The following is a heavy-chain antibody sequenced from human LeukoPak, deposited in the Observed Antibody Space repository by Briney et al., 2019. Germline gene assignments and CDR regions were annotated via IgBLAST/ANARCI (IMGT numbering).Heavy chain of an antibody. J-gene: IGHJ4*02. D-gene: IGHD6-19*01. CDR2: INPSGGST. CDR3: ARVRSSGWYDY. Sequence: ASVKVSCKASGYTFTSYYMHWVRQAPGQGLEWMGIINPSGGSTSYAQKFQGRVTITRDTSASTAYMELSSLRSEDMAVYYCARVRSSGWYDYWGQGTLVTVSS. CDR1: GYTFTSYY. V-gene: IGHV1-46*01.